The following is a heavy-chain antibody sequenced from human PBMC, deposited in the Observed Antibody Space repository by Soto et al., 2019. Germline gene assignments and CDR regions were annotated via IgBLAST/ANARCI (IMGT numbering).Heavy chain of an antibody. CDR3: ARGTGERSAGRRRGRTDY. D-gene: IGHD3-16*01. Sequence: SETLSLTCAVYGGSFSGYYWSWIRQPPGKGLEWIGEINHSGSTNYNPSLKSRVTISVDTSKNQFSLKLGVVTAADTAVYYCARGTGERSAGRRRGRTDYWGQGTLVTVSS. J-gene: IGHJ4*02. CDR1: GGSFSGYY. CDR2: INHSGST. V-gene: IGHV4-34*01.